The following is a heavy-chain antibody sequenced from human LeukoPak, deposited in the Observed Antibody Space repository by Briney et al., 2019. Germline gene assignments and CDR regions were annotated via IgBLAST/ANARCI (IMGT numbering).Heavy chain of an antibody. V-gene: IGHV3-73*01. Sequence: GGSLKLSCAASGFTFSGYAMHWVRQASGKGLEWVGRIRSKANSYARAYAASVKGTFTISRDDSKNTAYLQMNSLKTEDTAVYFCTSRGHTAAAPDDWGQGTLVTVSA. CDR1: GFTFSGYA. J-gene: IGHJ4*02. D-gene: IGHD6-13*01. CDR3: TSRGHTAAAPDD. CDR2: IRSKANSYAR.